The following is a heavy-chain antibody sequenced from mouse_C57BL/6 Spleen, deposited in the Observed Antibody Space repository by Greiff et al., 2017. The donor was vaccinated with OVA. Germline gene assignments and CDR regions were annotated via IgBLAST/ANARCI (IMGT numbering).Heavy chain of an antibody. V-gene: IGHV5-17*01. J-gene: IGHJ3*01. CDR2: ISSGSSTI. D-gene: IGHD1-1*01. CDR1: GFTFSDYG. Sequence: VQLQQSGGGLVKPGGSLKLSCAASGFTFSDYGMHWVRQAPEKGLEWVAYISSGSSTIYYADTVKGRFTISRDNAKNTLFLQMTSLRSEDTAMYYCARDYGSSYFFAYWGQGTLVTVSA. CDR3: ARDYGSSYFFAY.